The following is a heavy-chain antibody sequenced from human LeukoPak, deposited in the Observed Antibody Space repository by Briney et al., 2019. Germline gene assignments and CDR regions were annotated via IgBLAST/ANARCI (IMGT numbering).Heavy chain of an antibody. CDR2: INSDGSST. V-gene: IGHV3-74*01. CDR1: GFTFSSYW. D-gene: IGHD5-12*01. CDR3: ARGDGYAQRD. Sequence: PGGSLRLSCAASGFTFSSYWMHWVRQAPGKGLVWVSRINSDGSSTSYADSVKGRLTISRDNAKNTLYLQMNSLRVEDTAVYYCARGDGYAQRDWGQGTLVTVLS. J-gene: IGHJ4*02.